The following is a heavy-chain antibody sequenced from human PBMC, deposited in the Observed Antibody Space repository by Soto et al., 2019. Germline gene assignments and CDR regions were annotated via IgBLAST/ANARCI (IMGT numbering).Heavy chain of an antibody. D-gene: IGHD6-13*01. CDR1: GYTFTSYG. CDR2: ISAYNGNT. J-gene: IGHJ5*02. Sequence: ASVKVSCKASGYTFTSYGISWVRQAPGQGLEWMGWISAYNGNTNYAQKLQGRVTMTTDTSTSTAYMELRSLRSDDTAVYYCARDRSSGWSEDWFDPWGQGALVTVSS. V-gene: IGHV1-18*01. CDR3: ARDRSSGWSEDWFDP.